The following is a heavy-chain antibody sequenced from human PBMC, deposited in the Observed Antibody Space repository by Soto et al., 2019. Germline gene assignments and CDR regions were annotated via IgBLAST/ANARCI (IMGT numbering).Heavy chain of an antibody. D-gene: IGHD3-22*01. CDR2: ISDSGSNT. CDR1: GFKISSSS. CDR3: ARYYYDSSGYDGMDV. J-gene: IGHJ6*02. V-gene: IGHV3-48*02. Sequence: ESGGGVVQPGRSLRLSCAAFGFKISSSSMNWVRQAPGRGLEWVAYISDSGSNTLYADSVKGRFTVSRDTAKNSLYLQMSGLRDEDRAVYYCARYYYDSSGYDGMDVWGQGTTVTVSS.